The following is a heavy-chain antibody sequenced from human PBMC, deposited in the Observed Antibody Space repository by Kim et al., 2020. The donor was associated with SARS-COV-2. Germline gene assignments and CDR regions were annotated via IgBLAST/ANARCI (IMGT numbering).Heavy chain of an antibody. Sequence: YADSVKGRFTISRDNSKNTLYLQMNSLRAEDTAVYYCARSSSSSWYRIDYWGQGTLVTVSS. D-gene: IGHD6-13*01. J-gene: IGHJ4*02. V-gene: IGHV3-33*01. CDR3: ARSSSSSWYRIDY.